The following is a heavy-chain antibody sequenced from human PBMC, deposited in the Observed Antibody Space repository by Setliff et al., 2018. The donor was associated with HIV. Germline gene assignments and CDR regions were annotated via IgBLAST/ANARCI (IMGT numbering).Heavy chain of an antibody. CDR2: MNPDSGNT. V-gene: IGHV1-8*01. CDR3: ARTRSGGSSVYYYYYMDV. CDR1: GYTPTSYD. Sequence: SVKVSCKASGYTPTSYDINWVRQATGQGLEWMGWMNPDSGNTGSAQNFQGRLTITWNTSISTAYMELGSLGFDDTAVYFCARTRSGGSSVYYYYYMDVWGQGTAVTVSS. J-gene: IGHJ6*03. D-gene: IGHD2-15*01.